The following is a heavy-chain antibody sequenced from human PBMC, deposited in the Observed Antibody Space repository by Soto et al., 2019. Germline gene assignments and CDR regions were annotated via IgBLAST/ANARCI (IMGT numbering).Heavy chain of an antibody. V-gene: IGHV2-5*02. Sequence: QITLKESGATLVKPTQTLTLTCTFSGFSLSTSGVGVGWIRQPPGKALEWLALIYWDDDKRYSPSLKSRLTITKDTSKNQVVLTMTNMDPVDTATYYCAHSSHTVVVVAATRGNDAFDIWGQGTMVTVSS. CDR1: GFSLSTSGVG. J-gene: IGHJ3*02. D-gene: IGHD2-15*01. CDR2: IYWDDDK. CDR3: AHSSHTVVVVAATRGNDAFDI.